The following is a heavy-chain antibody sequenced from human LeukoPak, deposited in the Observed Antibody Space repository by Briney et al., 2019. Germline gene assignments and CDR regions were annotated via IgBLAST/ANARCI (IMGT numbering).Heavy chain of an antibody. CDR3: AKGLREYDFWSGYAT. Sequence: GGSLRLSCAASGFTFSSYAMIWVRQAPGKGLDWVSTISVSGGSPNYADSVKGRFTISRDNSKNTLFLQMNSLRAEDTALYYCAKGLREYDFWSGYATWGQGTLVTVSS. J-gene: IGHJ5*02. V-gene: IGHV3-23*01. D-gene: IGHD3-3*01. CDR2: ISVSGGSP. CDR1: GFTFSSYA.